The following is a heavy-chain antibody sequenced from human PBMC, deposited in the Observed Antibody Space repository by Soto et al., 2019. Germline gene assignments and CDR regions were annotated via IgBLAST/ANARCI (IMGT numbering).Heavy chain of an antibody. D-gene: IGHD6-13*01. CDR3: ASGIAAADFYYYYGMDV. CDR2: INPSGGST. J-gene: IGHJ6*02. CDR1: GYTFTSYY. V-gene: IGHV1-46*01. Sequence: ASVKVSCKASGYTFTSYYMHWVRQAPGQGLEWMEIINPSGGSTSYAQKFQGRVTMTRDTSTSTVYMELSSLRSEDTAVYYCASGIAAADFYYYYGMDVWGQGTTVTVSS.